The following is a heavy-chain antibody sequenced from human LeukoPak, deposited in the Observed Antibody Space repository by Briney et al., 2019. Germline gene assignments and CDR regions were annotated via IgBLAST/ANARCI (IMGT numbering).Heavy chain of an antibody. V-gene: IGHV4-34*01. CDR3: ARAYYGSGSTRDYYMDV. Sequence: SETLSLTCAVYGGSFNGYYWSWIRQPPGKGLEWVGEINHSGSTNYNPSLKSRVTISVDTSKNQFSLKLSSVTAADTAVYYCARAYYGSGSTRDYYMDVWGKGTTVTVSS. CDR2: INHSGST. CDR1: GGSFNGYY. J-gene: IGHJ6*03. D-gene: IGHD3-10*01.